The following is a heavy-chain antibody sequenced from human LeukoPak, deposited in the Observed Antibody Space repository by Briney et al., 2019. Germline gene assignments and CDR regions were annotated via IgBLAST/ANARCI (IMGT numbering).Heavy chain of an antibody. V-gene: IGHV1-69*06. CDR2: IIPIFDTS. D-gene: IGHD3-16*01. J-gene: IGHJ3*02. Sequence: SVKVSCKASGGTISSYSINWVRQAPGQGLEWMGGIIPIFDTSNYAQKFQGRVTITADKSTSTAYMELSSLRSEDTAVYYCARNPLGYEGPFDIWGQGTMVTISS. CDR3: ARNPLGYEGPFDI. CDR1: GGTISSYS.